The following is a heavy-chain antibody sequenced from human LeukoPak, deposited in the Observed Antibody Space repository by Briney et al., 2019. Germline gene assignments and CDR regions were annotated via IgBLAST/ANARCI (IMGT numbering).Heavy chain of an antibody. CDR2: IIPIFGTA. CDR1: GGTFSSYA. D-gene: IGHD3-16*02. CDR3: AINSLGELSSNWFDP. Sequence: ASVKVSCKASGGTFSSYAISWVRQAPGQGLEWMGGIIPIFGTANYAQKFQGRVTITADKSTSTAYMELSSLRSEDTAVYYCAINSLGELSSNWFDPWGQGTLVTVSS. J-gene: IGHJ5*02. V-gene: IGHV1-69*06.